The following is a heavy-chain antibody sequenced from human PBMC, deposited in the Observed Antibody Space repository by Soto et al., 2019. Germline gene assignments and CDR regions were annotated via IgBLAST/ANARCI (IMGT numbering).Heavy chain of an antibody. J-gene: IGHJ4*02. Sequence: SETLSLTCTVSGGSISSYYWNWIRQPPGKGLEWIGYIYYSGSTNYNPSLKSRVTISVDTSKNQFSLKLSSVTAADTAVYYCAGVLVYGDPLDYWGQGTLVTVSS. CDR2: IYYSGST. D-gene: IGHD4-17*01. CDR3: AGVLVYGDPLDY. V-gene: IGHV4-59*08. CDR1: GGSISSYY.